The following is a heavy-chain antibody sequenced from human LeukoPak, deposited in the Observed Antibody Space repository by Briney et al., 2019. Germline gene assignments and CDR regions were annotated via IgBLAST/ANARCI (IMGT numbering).Heavy chain of an antibody. J-gene: IGHJ4*02. Sequence: GGSLRLSCAASGFTFSTFWMHWVRQAPGKGLVWVVRIGRDGSDTNYADSVKGRFIISRDNAKNTLYLQMSSLRAEDTAVYFCARSMTGAYFDYWGQGTLVPVSS. CDR1: GFTFSTFW. CDR2: IGRDGSDT. D-gene: IGHD1-20*01. CDR3: ARSMTGAYFDY. V-gene: IGHV3-74*01.